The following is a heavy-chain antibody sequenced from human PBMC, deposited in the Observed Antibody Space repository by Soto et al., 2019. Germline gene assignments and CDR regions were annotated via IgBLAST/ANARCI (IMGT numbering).Heavy chain of an antibody. D-gene: IGHD6-13*01. Sequence: LSLTCTVSGVTVSSDAYYWSWIRQPPGKGLEWIGNIYHTGSTYYSPSLKSRVDISLDRSTNQFSLRLSSVTAADTAVYYCARYSLSRTNWYKFDYWGQGNLVTVSS. CDR3: ARYSLSRTNWYKFDY. J-gene: IGHJ4*02. CDR1: GVTVSSDAYY. V-gene: IGHV4-31*03. CDR2: IYHTGST.